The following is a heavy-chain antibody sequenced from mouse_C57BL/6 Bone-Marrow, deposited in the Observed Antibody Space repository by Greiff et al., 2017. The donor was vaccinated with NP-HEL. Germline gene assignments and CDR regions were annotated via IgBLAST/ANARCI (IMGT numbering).Heavy chain of an antibody. Sequence: VQLQESGPELVKPGASVKMSCKASGYTFTDYNMHWVKQSHGKSLEWIGYINPNNGGTSYNQKFKGKATLTVNKSSSTAYMELRSLTSEDSAVYDCARRYYYGSSWGYAMDYWGQGTSVTVSS. V-gene: IGHV1-22*01. CDR1: GYTFTDYN. CDR2: INPNNGGT. J-gene: IGHJ4*01. D-gene: IGHD1-1*01. CDR3: ARRYYYGSSWGYAMDY.